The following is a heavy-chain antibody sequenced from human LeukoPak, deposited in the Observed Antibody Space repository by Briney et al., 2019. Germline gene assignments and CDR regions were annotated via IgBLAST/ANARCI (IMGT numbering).Heavy chain of an antibody. CDR3: ARHGISVGTGTNFDN. D-gene: IGHD3-10*01. Sequence: PSQTLSLTCIVSGGSMTSGTFSWSWIRQPAGKGLQWIGRAHTSGSTNYNPSLQSRVTISVDTSKNLFSLKLSTVAAADTAVYYCARHGISVGTGTNFDNWGQGTLVTVSS. J-gene: IGHJ4*02. CDR2: AHTSGST. CDR1: GGSMTSGTFS. V-gene: IGHV4-61*02.